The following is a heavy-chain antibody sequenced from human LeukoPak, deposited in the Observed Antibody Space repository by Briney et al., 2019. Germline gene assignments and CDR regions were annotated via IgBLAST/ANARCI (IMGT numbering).Heavy chain of an antibody. J-gene: IGHJ6*03. CDR2: IDHTGST. CDR1: DDSITIYY. CDR3: ARGRESSSTWYSTYYYYFYMDV. D-gene: IGHD6-13*01. V-gene: IGHV4-59*01. Sequence: KTSETLSLTCTVSDDSITIYYWSWIRQPPGKGLEWIGYIDHTGSTNYNPSLNSRVTISRDTSKNHFSLELSSATAADTAVYFCARGRESSSTWYSTYYYYFYMDVWGKGTTVTVSS.